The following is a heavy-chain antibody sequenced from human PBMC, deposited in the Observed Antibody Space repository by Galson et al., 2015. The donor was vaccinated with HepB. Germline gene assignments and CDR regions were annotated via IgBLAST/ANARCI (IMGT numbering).Heavy chain of an antibody. CDR3: ARGQFISSWYGGNQEYGMDV. Sequence: SLRLSCAASGFTFSSYGMHWVRQAPGKGLEWVAVIWYDGSNKYYADSVKGRFTISRDNSKNTLYLQMNSLRAEDTAVYYCARGQFISSWYGGNQEYGMDVWGHGTTVTVSS. CDR2: IWYDGSNK. J-gene: IGHJ6*02. V-gene: IGHV3-33*01. D-gene: IGHD6-13*01. CDR1: GFTFSSYG.